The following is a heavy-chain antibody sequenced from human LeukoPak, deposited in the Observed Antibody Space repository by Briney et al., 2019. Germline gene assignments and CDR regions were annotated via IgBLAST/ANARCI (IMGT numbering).Heavy chain of an antibody. D-gene: IGHD3-10*01. CDR1: GGSFSGYY. V-gene: IGHV4-34*01. CDR3: ARKGRRLLWFGESTPYYFDY. CDR2: INHSGST. Sequence: SETLSLTCAVYGGSFSGYYWSWIRQPPGKGLEWIGEINHSGSTNYNPSLRRRVTISVDTSKNQFSLKLSSVTAADTAVYYCARKGRRLLWFGESTPYYFDYWGQGTLVTVSS. J-gene: IGHJ4*02.